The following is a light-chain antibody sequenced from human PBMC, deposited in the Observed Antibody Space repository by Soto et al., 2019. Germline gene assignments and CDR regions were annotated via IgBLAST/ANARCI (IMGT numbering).Light chain of an antibody. CDR2: DVS. V-gene: IGLV2-14*01. CDR1: SSDVGGYNY. Sequence: QSALTQPASVSGSPGQSITISCTGTSSDVGGYNYVSWYQQHPGKAPKLMIYDVSNPPSGVSNRFSGSKSGNTAALTISGLQDEDEADYYCSSYTSSSPLVFGRGTKLTVL. CDR3: SSYTSSSPLV. J-gene: IGLJ3*02.